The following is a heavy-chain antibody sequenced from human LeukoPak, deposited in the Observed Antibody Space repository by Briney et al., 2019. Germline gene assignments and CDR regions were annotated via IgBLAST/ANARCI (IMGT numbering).Heavy chain of an antibody. V-gene: IGHV3-48*03. CDR3: ARVLSGYYDSSGYPYYYYYYMDV. CDR2: ISSSGSTI. CDR1: GFTFSSYE. J-gene: IGHJ6*03. Sequence: GGSLRLSCVASGFTFSSYEMNWVRQAPGKGLEWVSYISSSGSTIYYPDSVKGRFTTSRDNAKNSLYLQMNSLRAEDTAVYYCARVLSGYYDSSGYPYYYYYYMDVWGKGTTVTVSS. D-gene: IGHD3-22*01.